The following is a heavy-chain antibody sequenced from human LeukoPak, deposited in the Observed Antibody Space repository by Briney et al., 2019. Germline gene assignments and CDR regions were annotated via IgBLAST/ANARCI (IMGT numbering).Heavy chain of an antibody. CDR1: GFTFSSYG. CDR2: ISYDGSNK. V-gene: IGHV3-30*18. CDR3: AKDPAMYRSSWYYFDY. Sequence: PGGSLRLSCAASGFTFSSYGMHWVRQAPGKGLEWVAVISYDGSNKYYADSVKGRFTISRDNSKNTLYLQMNSLRAEDTAVYYCAKDPAMYRSSWYYFDYWGQGTLVTVSS. J-gene: IGHJ4*02. D-gene: IGHD6-13*01.